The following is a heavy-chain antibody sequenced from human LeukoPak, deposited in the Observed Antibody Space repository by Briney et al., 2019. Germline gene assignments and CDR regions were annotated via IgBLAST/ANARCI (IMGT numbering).Heavy chain of an antibody. CDR3: AKDEVGGHFEY. CDR1: GFTFRSFY. Sequence: GGSLRLSCATSGFTFRSFYMSWVRQAPGKGLEWVAKVNENGRETHYADSVKGRFTISRDNAKNSVSLQMNNVRADDTAVYYCAKDEVGGHFEYWGQGILVTVSS. CDR2: VNENGRET. J-gene: IGHJ4*02. V-gene: IGHV3-7*01.